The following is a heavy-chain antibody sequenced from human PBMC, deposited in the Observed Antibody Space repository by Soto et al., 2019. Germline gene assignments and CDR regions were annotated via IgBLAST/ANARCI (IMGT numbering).Heavy chain of an antibody. J-gene: IGHJ4*02. CDR2: ISSSSSPI. Sequence: GGSLRLSCAASGFTFSTYSMHWVRQAPGKGLEWVSYISSSSSPIYYADSVKGRFTISRDNAKNSLYLQMNSLRDEDTAVYYCARSGYSGYDYTTNYFDYWGQGTLVTVSS. V-gene: IGHV3-48*02. CDR3: ARSGYSGYDYTTNYFDY. D-gene: IGHD5-12*01. CDR1: GFTFSTYS.